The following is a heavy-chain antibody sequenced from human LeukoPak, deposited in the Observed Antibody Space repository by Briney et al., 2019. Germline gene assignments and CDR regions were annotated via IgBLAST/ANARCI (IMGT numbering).Heavy chain of an antibody. CDR2: IATDGSEK. CDR3: ARAPSEIGGYYPEYFRH. D-gene: IGHD3-22*01. Sequence: PGGSLRLSCAASGFRFSDYWMTWVRQAPGKGLECVANIATDGSEKYYPDSVKGRFTISRDNAKKTVSLQMNSLRPEDTGVYYCARAPSEIGGYYPEYFRHWGQGTLVTVSS. CDR1: GFRFSDYW. V-gene: IGHV3-7*01. J-gene: IGHJ1*01.